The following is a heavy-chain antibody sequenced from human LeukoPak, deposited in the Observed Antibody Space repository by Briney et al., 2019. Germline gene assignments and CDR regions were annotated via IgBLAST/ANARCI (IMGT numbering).Heavy chain of an antibody. CDR2: IHYDGNT. J-gene: IGHJ6*03. CDR3: ARPSGGIQYYYYLDV. Sequence: PSETLSLTCTVSGGSISSSSYYWGWIWQPPGKGLEWIGSIHYDGNTYYNPSLKSRVTLSVDTSKNQFFLKLSSVTAADTAVYYCARPSGGIQYYYYLDVWGKGTTVTVSS. D-gene: IGHD2-15*01. V-gene: IGHV4-39*01. CDR1: GGSISSSSYY.